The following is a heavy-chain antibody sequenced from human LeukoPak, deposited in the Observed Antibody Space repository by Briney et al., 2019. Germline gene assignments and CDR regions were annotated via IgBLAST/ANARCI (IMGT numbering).Heavy chain of an antibody. J-gene: IGHJ5*02. D-gene: IGHD2-2*01. CDR1: GGSISSYS. Sequence: SETLSLTCTVSGGSISSYSWSWIRQPAGKGVEFIGRIYSSGSTTHNPSLKSRVTMSVDTSKNQFSLKLSSVTAADTAVYYCARLWHCSSATCYPDNWFDPWGQGTLVTVSS. CDR2: IYSSGST. CDR3: ARLWHCSSATCYPDNWFDP. V-gene: IGHV4-4*07.